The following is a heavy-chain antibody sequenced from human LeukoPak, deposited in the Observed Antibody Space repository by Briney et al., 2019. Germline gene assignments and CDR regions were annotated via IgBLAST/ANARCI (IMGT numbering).Heavy chain of an antibody. CDR2: IYYSGST. Sequence: SETLSLACTVSGGSVSSGSYYWSWIRQHPGKGLEWIGYIYYSGSTYYNPSLKSRVTVSVDTSKNQFSLKLSSVTAADTAVYYCARASECSGCPVNYWGQGTLVTVSS. J-gene: IGHJ4*02. CDR1: GGSVSSGSYY. CDR3: ARASECSGCPVNY. D-gene: IGHD6-19*01. V-gene: IGHV4-31*03.